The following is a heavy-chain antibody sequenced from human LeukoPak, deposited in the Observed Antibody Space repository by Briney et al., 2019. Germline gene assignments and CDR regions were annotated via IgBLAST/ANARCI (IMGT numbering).Heavy chain of an antibody. D-gene: IGHD6-13*01. J-gene: IGHJ4*02. CDR3: ARGLAAAGLYFDY. CDR1: GFTFSSYA. V-gene: IGHV3-23*01. Sequence: GGSLRLSCAASGFTFSSYAMSWVRQAPGKGLEWVSTISGSGGNSFYADSVKGRFTISRDNSKNTLYLQMNSLRAEDTAVYYCARGLAAAGLYFDYWGQGTLVTVSS. CDR2: ISGSGGNS.